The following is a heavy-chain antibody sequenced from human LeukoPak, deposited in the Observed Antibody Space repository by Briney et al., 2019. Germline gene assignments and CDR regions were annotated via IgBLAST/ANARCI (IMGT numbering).Heavy chain of an antibody. J-gene: IGHJ4*02. Sequence: PGGSLRLSCAASGFTFSSYAMSWVRQAPGKGLEWVSSISSSSSYVYYADSVKGRFTISRDNAKNSLYLQMNSLRAEDTAVYYCARDGREHIVVVTEGLGDDYWGQGTLVTVSS. CDR2: ISSSSSYV. CDR1: GFTFSSYA. V-gene: IGHV3-21*01. CDR3: ARDGREHIVVVTEGLGDDY. D-gene: IGHD2-21*02.